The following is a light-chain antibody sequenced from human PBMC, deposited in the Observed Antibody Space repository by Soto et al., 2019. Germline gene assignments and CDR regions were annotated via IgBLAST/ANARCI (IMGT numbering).Light chain of an antibody. V-gene: IGKV3-20*01. Sequence: TVLTQSPGTVSLSPGESVTLSCMASQSVINNNLAWFPQKPGQPPRHLIRAASTRAVGIPDRFSGSGSGTDLTLAISKLEPEDFSVYYCLQYGDSAYTFGLGTKLEMK. CDR3: LQYGDSAYT. J-gene: IGKJ2*01. CDR2: AAS. CDR1: QSVINNN.